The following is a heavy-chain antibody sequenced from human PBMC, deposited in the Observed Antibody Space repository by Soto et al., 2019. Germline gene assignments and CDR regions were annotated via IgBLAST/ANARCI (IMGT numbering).Heavy chain of an antibody. CDR1: VFTFSSYA. D-gene: IGHD2-15*01. CDR2: VSIGGST. J-gene: IGHJ4*02. Sequence: DVQLLESGGGLVQPAGSLRLSCAASVFTFSSYAMGWVRQGPGKGLEWVAVVSIGGSTHYADSVRGRFTISRDNSKNTLSLQMNSLTAEDTAVYFCAKRRGAGGHFDYWGQGALVTVSS. CDR3: AKRRGAGGHFDY. V-gene: IGHV3-23*01.